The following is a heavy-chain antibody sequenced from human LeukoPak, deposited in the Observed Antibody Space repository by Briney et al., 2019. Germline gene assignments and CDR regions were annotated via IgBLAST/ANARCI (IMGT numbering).Heavy chain of an antibody. J-gene: IGHJ6*03. Sequence: ASVKVSCKASGGTFISYAISWVRQAPGQGLEWMGGIIPIFGTANYAQKFQGRVTITADESTSTAYMELSSLRSEDTAVYYCARGASLGVVILPYYYYYMDVWGKGTTVTVSS. V-gene: IGHV1-69*13. CDR1: GGTFISYA. D-gene: IGHD3-3*01. CDR2: IIPIFGTA. CDR3: ARGASLGVVILPYYYYYMDV.